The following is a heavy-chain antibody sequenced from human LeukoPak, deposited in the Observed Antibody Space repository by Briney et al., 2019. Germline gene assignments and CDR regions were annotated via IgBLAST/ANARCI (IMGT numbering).Heavy chain of an antibody. Sequence: SETLSLTCTVSGGSVSSGSYYWSWIRQPPGKGLEWIGYIYYSGSTNYNPSLKSRVTISVDTSKNQFSLKLSSVTAADTAVYYCARGLLLWFGELLSPLYYFDYWGQGTLVTVSS. CDR2: IYYSGST. CDR3: ARGLLLWFGELLSPLYYFDY. J-gene: IGHJ4*02. D-gene: IGHD3-10*01. V-gene: IGHV4-61*01. CDR1: GGSVSSGSYY.